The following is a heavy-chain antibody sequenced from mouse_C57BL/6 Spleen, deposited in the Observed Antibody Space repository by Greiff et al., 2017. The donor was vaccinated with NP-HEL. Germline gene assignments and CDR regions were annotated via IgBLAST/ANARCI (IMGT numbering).Heavy chain of an antibody. D-gene: IGHD1-1*01. CDR1: GFTFSDYG. J-gene: IGHJ2*01. V-gene: IGHV5-17*01. Sequence: EVKLVESGGGLVKPGGSLKLSCAASGFTFSDYGMHWVRQAPEKGLEWVAYISSGSSTIYYADTVKGRFTISRDNAKNTLFLQMTSLRSEDTAMYYCARGYYGSSYGDYWGQSTTLTVSS. CDR3: ARGYYGSSYGDY. CDR2: ISSGSSTI.